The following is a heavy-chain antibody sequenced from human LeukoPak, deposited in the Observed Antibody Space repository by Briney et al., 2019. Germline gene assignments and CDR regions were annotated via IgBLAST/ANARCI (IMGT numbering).Heavy chain of an antibody. Sequence: SETLSLTCAVYGGSFSGYYWSWIRQPPGKGLEWIGEIIHDGSTNYSPSLKSRVTISVDASRNQLFLRLTSVTAADTAMYYCASDLPGDRGSDYWGQGTLVTVSS. J-gene: IGHJ4*02. CDR3: ASDLPGDRGSDY. CDR2: IIHDGST. D-gene: IGHD7-27*01. V-gene: IGHV4-34*12. CDR1: GGSFSGYY.